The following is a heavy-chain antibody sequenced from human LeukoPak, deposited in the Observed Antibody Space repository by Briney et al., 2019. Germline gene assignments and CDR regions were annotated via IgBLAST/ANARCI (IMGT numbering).Heavy chain of an antibody. D-gene: IGHD4-17*01. V-gene: IGHV3-23*01. J-gene: IGHJ6*03. CDR2: ISGSGGST. Sequence: GGSLRLSCAASGFTFSSYAMSWVRQAPGKGLEWVSAISGSGGSTYYADSVKGRFTISRDNSKNTLYLQMNSLRAEDTAVYYCAKEPTNGDSASYYYYYMDVWGKGTTVTVSS. CDR3: AKEPTNGDSASYYYYYMDV. CDR1: GFTFSSYA.